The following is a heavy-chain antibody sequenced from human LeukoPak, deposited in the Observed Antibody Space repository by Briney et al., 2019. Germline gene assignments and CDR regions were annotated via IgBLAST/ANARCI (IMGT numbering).Heavy chain of an antibody. Sequence: PSGTLSLTCAVSGGSISSGNWWSWVRQPPGKGLEWIGEIYHSGSTNYNPSLKSRVTISVDTSKNQFSLKLSSVTAADTAVYYCARDLADYYGSGSSTLSDAFDIWGQGTMVTVSS. D-gene: IGHD3-10*01. J-gene: IGHJ3*02. V-gene: IGHV4-4*02. CDR3: ARDLADYYGSGSSTLSDAFDI. CDR2: IYHSGST. CDR1: GGSISSGNW.